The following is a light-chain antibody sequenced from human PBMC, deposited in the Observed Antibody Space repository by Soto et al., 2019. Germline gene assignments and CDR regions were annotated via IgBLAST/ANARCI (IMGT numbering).Light chain of an antibody. J-gene: IGKJ3*01. CDR3: QQYGDSLFT. V-gene: IGKV3-20*01. CDR2: GAS. CDR1: QSVSSIF. Sequence: EIVLTQSPGTLSLSPGERATLSCRASQSVSSIFLAWYQHKPGQAPRLLIYGASSRATGIPDRFSGSGSGTDFTLTISRLEPEDFAVFYCQQYGDSLFTFGPGTKVDIK.